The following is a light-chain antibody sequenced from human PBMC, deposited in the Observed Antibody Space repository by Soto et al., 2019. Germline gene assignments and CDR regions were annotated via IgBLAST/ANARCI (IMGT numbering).Light chain of an antibody. CDR2: EGG. V-gene: IGLV2-14*02. J-gene: IGLJ1*01. Sequence: QSVLTQPASVSGFPGQSITISCTGTSSDVGISNLVSWYQQHPGKAPKLIIYEGGKRPSGVSDRFSGSKSGNTASLTISGLQAEDEADYYCCSYASSSTRVFGTGTKVTVL. CDR3: CSYASSSTRV. CDR1: SSDVGISNL.